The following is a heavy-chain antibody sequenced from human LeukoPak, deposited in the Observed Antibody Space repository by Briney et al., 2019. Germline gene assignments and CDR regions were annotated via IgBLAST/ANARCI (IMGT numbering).Heavy chain of an antibody. CDR3: ARDRYGDGFAHLDS. V-gene: IGHV1-2*02. Sequence: ASVKVSCKASGYTFTSYAIHWVRQAPGQGLEWMGCITPSGGTDYPQKFQGRVAITWDTSIATAYMDLSRLTSDDTAVYYCARDRYGDGFAHLDSWGQGALVTVSS. J-gene: IGHJ4*02. CDR1: GYTFTSYA. D-gene: IGHD5-24*01. CDR2: ITPSGGT.